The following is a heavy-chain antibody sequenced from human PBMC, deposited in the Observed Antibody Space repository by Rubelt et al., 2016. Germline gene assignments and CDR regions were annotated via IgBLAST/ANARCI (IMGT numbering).Heavy chain of an antibody. CDR2: INHSGST. CDR1: GGSFSGYY. CDR3: VRRTFCGGDCYRFDP. D-gene: IGHD2-21*01. V-gene: IGHV4-34*01. J-gene: IGHJ5*02. Sequence: QVQLQQWGAGLLKPSETLSLTCAVYGGSFSGYYWSWIRQPPGKGLEWIGEINHSGSTNYNPSLKSRVTISVDTSKNQFSLKLSSVTAADTALYYCVRRTFCGGDCYRFDPWGQGTLVTVSS.